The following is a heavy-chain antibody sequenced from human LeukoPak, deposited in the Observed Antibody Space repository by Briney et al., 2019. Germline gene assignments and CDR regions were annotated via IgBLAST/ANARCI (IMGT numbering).Heavy chain of an antibody. CDR3: TRRDFGDHTDLDY. Sequence: PGGSLRLSCAASGFTFNNVWMNWVRQAPGKGLEWVGRIKSKNDGGTKEEAAPGKGRFTIEREKTKNRLDLQIKRLKNKDRAEYYCTRRDFGDHTDLDYWGQGTLVTVSS. CDR1: GFTFNNVW. CDR2: IKSKNDGGTK. V-gene: IGHV3-15*07. J-gene: IGHJ4*02. D-gene: IGHD4-17*01.